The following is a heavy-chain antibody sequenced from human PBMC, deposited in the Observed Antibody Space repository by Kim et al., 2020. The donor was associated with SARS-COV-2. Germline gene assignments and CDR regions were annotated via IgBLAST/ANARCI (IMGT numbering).Heavy chain of an antibody. Sequence: ANYAQKFQGRVTITADKSTSTAYMELSSLRSEDTAVYYCARDGVSDAFDIWGQGTMVTVSS. CDR2: A. CDR3: ARDGVSDAFDI. J-gene: IGHJ3*02. D-gene: IGHD3-16*01. V-gene: IGHV1-69*04.